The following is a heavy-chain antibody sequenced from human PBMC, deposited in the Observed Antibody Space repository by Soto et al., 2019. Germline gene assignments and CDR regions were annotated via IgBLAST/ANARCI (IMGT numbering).Heavy chain of an antibody. V-gene: IGHV1-18*01. CDR2: VSAYNGNT. J-gene: IGHJ4*02. CDR3: SRGGSSGQPHEDY. D-gene: IGHD2-15*01. CDR1: GFTFTSYG. Sequence: QVQLVQSGAEVKKPGASMKVSCKASGFTFTSYGISWVRQAPGQGLEWMGWVSAYNGNTHYAQQLQGRVTMTTDTSTTTAYMELRSPRSDDTAVYYCSRGGSSGQPHEDYWGQGTLVTVSS.